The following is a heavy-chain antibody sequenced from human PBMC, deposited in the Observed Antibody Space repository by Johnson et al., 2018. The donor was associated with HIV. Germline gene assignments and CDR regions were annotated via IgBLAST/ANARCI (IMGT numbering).Heavy chain of an antibody. Sequence: VQLVESGGGFVQPGGSLRLSCAASGFTVSSNYMSWVRQAPGKGLEWVSVIYIGGSTYYADSVKGRFTISRDNSKNTLYLQMNSLRAEDTAVYYCARGLTGEQVDIWGQGTMVTVSS. V-gene: IGHV3-66*01. CDR3: ARGLTGEQVDI. CDR1: GFTVSSNY. D-gene: IGHD3-16*01. CDR2: IYIGGST. J-gene: IGHJ3*02.